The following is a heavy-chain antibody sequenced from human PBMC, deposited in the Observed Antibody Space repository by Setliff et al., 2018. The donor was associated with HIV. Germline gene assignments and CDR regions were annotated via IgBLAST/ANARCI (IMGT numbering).Heavy chain of an antibody. J-gene: IGHJ5*02. Sequence: VKVSCKAAGGTFSGHAINWVRQAPGQGVEWMGEIIPLFGTAHYAQKFQGRVTITADDSTSTAYMELSRLRSADTAVYYCARAPAHEHSTGWYSSSNRFDPWGQGTLVTVSS. CDR3: ARAPAHEHSTGWYSSSNRFDP. D-gene: IGHD6-19*01. CDR1: GGTFSGHA. V-gene: IGHV1-69*13. CDR2: IIPLFGTA.